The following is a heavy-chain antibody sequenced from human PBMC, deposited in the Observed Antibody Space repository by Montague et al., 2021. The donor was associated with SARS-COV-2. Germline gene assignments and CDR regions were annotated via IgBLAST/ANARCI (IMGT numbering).Heavy chain of an antibody. D-gene: IGHD3-3*01. CDR2: IYYSGST. CDR1: GGSISSSSYY. CDR3: ARLNFRITIFGVVRSRVFDY. Sequence: SETLSLTCTVFGGSISSSSYYWGWIRQPPGKGLEWIGSIYYSGSTYYNPSLKSRVTTSVDTSKNQFSLKLSSVTAADTAVYYCARLNFRITIFGVVRSRVFDYWGQGTLVTVSS. V-gene: IGHV4-39*01. J-gene: IGHJ4*02.